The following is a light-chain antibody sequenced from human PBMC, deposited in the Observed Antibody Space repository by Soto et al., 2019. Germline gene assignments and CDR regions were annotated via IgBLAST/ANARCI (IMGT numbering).Light chain of an antibody. CDR2: DAS. Sequence: EIVLTQSPATLSLSPGEGATLSCRASQSVSSYLAWYQQKPGQAPRLLIYDASNRATGIPARFSGSGSGTYFTLLISSLEPEDFAVYYCQQRSNWPVTFGLGTKVEV. J-gene: IGKJ1*01. CDR3: QQRSNWPVT. V-gene: IGKV3-11*01. CDR1: QSVSSY.